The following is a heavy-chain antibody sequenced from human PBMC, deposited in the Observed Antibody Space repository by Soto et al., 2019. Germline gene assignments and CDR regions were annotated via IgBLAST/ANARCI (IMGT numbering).Heavy chain of an antibody. V-gene: IGHV1-3*01. CDR1: GYTFTSYA. D-gene: IGHD3-10*01. CDR3: ARVYGSGSYLYYFDY. Sequence: GASVKVSCKASGYTFTSYAMHWVRQAPGQRLEWMGWINAGNGNTKYSQKFQGRVTITRDTSASTAYMELSSLRSEDTAVYYCARVYGSGSYLYYFDYWGQGTLVTVPQ. CDR2: INAGNGNT. J-gene: IGHJ4*02.